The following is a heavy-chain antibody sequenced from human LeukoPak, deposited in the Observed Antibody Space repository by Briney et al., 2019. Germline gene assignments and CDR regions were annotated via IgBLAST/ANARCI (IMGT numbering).Heavy chain of an antibody. D-gene: IGHD5-12*01. CDR1: GGSISSYY. Sequence: SETQSLTCTVSGGSISSYYWSWIRQPAGKGLEWIGRIYTSGSTNYNPSLKSRVTMSVDTSKNQFSLKLSSVTAADTAVYYCARVPGYSGYVVGLGFDPWGQGTLVTVSS. CDR3: ARVPGYSGYVVGLGFDP. CDR2: IYTSGST. J-gene: IGHJ5*02. V-gene: IGHV4-4*07.